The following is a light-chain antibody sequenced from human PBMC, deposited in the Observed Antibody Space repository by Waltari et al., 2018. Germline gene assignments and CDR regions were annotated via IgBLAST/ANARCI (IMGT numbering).Light chain of an antibody. CDR3: CSFTTSITWV. Sequence: QTALTQPASVSGSPGQSITISCTGTSSDVGACNPVSGYHQHSGTAPKRIIYGGSRRHLGVSNRFSGAKSRSPASLTISGLQAEDEAAYYCCSFTTSITWVFGGGTKLTVL. V-gene: IGLV2-23*01. J-gene: IGLJ3*02. CDR2: GGS. CDR1: SSDVGACNP.